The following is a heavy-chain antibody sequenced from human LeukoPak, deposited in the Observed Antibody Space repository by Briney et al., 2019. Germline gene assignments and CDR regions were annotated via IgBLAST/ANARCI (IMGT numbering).Heavy chain of an antibody. CDR2: IRYDGSNK. CDR3: AKDGTLYYGSGSYYAY. D-gene: IGHD3-10*01. CDR1: GFTFSSYG. V-gene: IGHV3-30*02. J-gene: IGHJ4*02. Sequence: PGGSLRLSCAASGFTFSSYGMHWVRQAPGKGLEWVAFIRYDGSNKYYAHSVKGRFTISRDNSKNTLYLQMNSLRAEDTAVYYCAKDGTLYYGSGSYYAYWGQGTLVTVSS.